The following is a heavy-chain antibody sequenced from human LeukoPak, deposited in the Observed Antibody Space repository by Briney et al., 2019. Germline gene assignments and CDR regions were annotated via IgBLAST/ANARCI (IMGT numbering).Heavy chain of an antibody. Sequence: GESLKISCKGSGYSFTSYWIGWVRQMPGKGLEWMGIIYPGDSDTRYSPSFQGQVTISADKSISTAYLQWSSLKASDTAMYYCARPTGRGGYPTDPFDIWGQGTMVTVSS. CDR2: IYPGDSDT. V-gene: IGHV5-51*01. CDR3: ARPTGRGGYPTDPFDI. D-gene: IGHD6-25*01. J-gene: IGHJ3*02. CDR1: GYSFTSYW.